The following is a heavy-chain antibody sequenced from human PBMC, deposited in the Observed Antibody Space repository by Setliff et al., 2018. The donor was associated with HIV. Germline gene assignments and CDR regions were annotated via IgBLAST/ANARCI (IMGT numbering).Heavy chain of an antibody. CDR1: GGSISTGGYY. Sequence: ASETLSLTCTVSGGSISTGGYYWSWIRQHPGKGLEWIGYIYNSGGTYYNPSLKSRITMSIDTSKNQFSLKLNSVTAADTAVYYCARADYDTRGVAEYFHRWGQGTQVTVSS. J-gene: IGHJ1*01. CDR3: ARADYDTRGVAEYFHR. V-gene: IGHV4-31*03. CDR2: IYNSGGT. D-gene: IGHD3-22*01.